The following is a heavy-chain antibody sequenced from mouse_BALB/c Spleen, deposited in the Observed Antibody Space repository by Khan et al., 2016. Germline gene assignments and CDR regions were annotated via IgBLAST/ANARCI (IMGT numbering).Heavy chain of an antibody. CDR1: GFNIKDTY. CDR3: ANDGSSYWYFDV. CDR2: IDPANGNT. J-gene: IGHJ1*01. D-gene: IGHD1-1*01. V-gene: IGHV14-3*02. Sequence: EVQLQESGAELVTPGASVKLSCTASGFNIKDTYMHWVRQRPEQGLEGSGRIDPANGNTKYDPKFQGKATITADTSSNTAYLQLSSLTPEDTAVYYCANDGSSYWYFDVWGAGSTVTVSS.